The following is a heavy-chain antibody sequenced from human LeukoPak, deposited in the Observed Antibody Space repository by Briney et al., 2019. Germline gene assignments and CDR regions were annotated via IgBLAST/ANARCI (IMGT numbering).Heavy chain of an antibody. CDR2: IYYSGST. J-gene: IGHJ4*02. V-gene: IGHV4-39*01. D-gene: IGHD3-10*01. Sequence: SETLSLTCTVSGGSISSSSYYWGWIRQPPGKGLEWIGSIYYSGSTYYNPSLKSRVTISVDTSKNQFSLKLSSVTAADTAVYYCARRPNTPYYYGSGSSYYFDYWGQGTLVTVSS. CDR3: ARRPNTPYYYGSGSSYYFDY. CDR1: GGSISSSSYY.